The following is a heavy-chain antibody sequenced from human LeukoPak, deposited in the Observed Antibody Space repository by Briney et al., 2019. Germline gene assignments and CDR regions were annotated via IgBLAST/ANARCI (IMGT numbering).Heavy chain of an antibody. CDR2: ISVYNGNT. CDR3: ARDAYCSSTSCFSYYYYYMGV. CDR1: GYTFTSYG. J-gene: IGHJ6*03. D-gene: IGHD2-2*01. Sequence: ASVKVSCKASGYTFTSYGISWVRQAPGQGLEWMGWISVYNGNTNYAQKLQGRVTMTTDTSTSTAYMELRSLRSDDTAVYYCARDAYCSSTSCFSYYYYYMGVWGKGTTVTVSS. V-gene: IGHV1-18*01.